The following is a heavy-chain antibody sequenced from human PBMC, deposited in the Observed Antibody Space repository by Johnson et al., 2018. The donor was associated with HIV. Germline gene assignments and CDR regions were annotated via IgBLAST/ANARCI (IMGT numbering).Heavy chain of an antibody. CDR1: GFTFSSYA. J-gene: IGHJ3*01. D-gene: IGHD1-26*01. CDR2: IYYDGTNK. V-gene: IGHV3-30*03. CDR3: VRDRSTYSGSYYGWDAFAL. Sequence: QVQLVESGGGLVQPGRSLRLSCAASGFTFSSYAMHWVRQAPGKGLEWVAIIYYDGTNKYYADSVKGRFTISRDNSKNTLYLQMNSLRAEDTAVYYCVRDRSTYSGSYYGWDAFALWGQGTMVTVSS.